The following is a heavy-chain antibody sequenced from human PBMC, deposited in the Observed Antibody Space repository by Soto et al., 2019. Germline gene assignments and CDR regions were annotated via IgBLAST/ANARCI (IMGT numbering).Heavy chain of an antibody. J-gene: IGHJ4*02. Sequence: EVQLLESGGGVVQPGGSLRLSCAASGFLFSSYAMSWVRQAPGKGLEWVSVISGSGGSINYADSVKGRFTISRDNSQNTLDLQMNSLRAEDTAVYYCAKDLEYSGYRGKLEYWGQGTLVTVSS. CDR1: GFLFSSYA. CDR2: ISGSGGSI. CDR3: AKDLEYSGYRGKLEY. D-gene: IGHD5-12*01. V-gene: IGHV3-23*01.